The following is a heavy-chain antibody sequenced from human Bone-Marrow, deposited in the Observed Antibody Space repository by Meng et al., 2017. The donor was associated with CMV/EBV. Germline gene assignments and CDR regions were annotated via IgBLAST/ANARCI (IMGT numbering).Heavy chain of an antibody. J-gene: IGHJ4*02. CDR2: IKSKTDDGTT. D-gene: IGHD3-22*01. V-gene: IGHV3-15*01. CDR3: TTDVEYFSGYYRYYFDY. CDR1: GFTFSNAW. Sequence: GESLKISCAASGFTFSNAWMSWVRQAPGKGLEWVGRIKSKTDDGTTDYAAPVKGRFTISRDDSKNTLYLQMNSLKTEDTAVYYCTTDVEYFSGYYRYYFDYWGQGTLVTVSS.